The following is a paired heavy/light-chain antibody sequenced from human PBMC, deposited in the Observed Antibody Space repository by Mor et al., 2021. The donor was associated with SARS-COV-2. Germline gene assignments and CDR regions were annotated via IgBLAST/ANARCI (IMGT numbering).Light chain of an antibody. CDR2: AAS. V-gene: IGKV1-8*01. CDR3: QQYYSYIT. Sequence: AIRMTQSPSSFSASTGDRVTITCRASQGISSYLAWYQQKPGKAPKLLIYAASTLQSGVPSRFSGSGSGTDFTLTISCLQSEDFATYYCQQYYSYITFGQGTRLEIK. CDR1: QGISSY. J-gene: IGKJ5*01.
Heavy chain of an antibody. D-gene: IGHD2-2*01. V-gene: IGHV4-34*01. J-gene: IGHJ5*02. CDR3: ARVSTGGYCSSTSCHRPFDP. CDR2: INHSGST. Sequence: QVQLQQWGAGLLKPSETLSLTCAVYGGSFSGYYWSWIRQPPGKGLEWIGEINHSGSTNYNPSLKSRVTISVDTSKNQFSLKLSSVTAADTAVYYCARVSTGGYCSSTSCHRPFDPWGQGTLVTVSS. CDR1: GGSFSGYY.